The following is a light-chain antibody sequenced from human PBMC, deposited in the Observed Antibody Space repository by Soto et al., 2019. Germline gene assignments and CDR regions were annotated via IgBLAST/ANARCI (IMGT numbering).Light chain of an antibody. CDR2: GAS. J-gene: IGKJ2*02. CDR1: QSVSSSY. V-gene: IGKV3-20*01. CDR3: QQYGSSPGT. Sequence: EIVLTQSPGTLSLSAGERATLSCRASQSVSSSYLAWYQQKPGQAPRLLIYGASSRATGTPDRFSGSGSGTDFTLTISRLEPEDFAVYYCQQYGSSPGTFGQGTRLE.